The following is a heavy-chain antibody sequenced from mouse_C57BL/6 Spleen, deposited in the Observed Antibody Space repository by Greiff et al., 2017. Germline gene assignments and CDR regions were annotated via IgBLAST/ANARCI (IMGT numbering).Heavy chain of an antibody. CDR1: GYTFTSYW. V-gene: IGHV1-52*01. J-gene: IGHJ2*01. D-gene: IGHD2-5*01. CDR2: IDPSDSAT. Sequence: QVHVKQPGAELVRPGSSVKLSCKASGYTFTSYWMHWVKQRPIQGLEWIGNIDPSDSATNYNQKFKGKATLTVDKSSSTAYMQLSSLTAEDSAVYDCARGLSNCDYFDYWGQGTTLTVSS. CDR3: ARGLSNCDYFDY.